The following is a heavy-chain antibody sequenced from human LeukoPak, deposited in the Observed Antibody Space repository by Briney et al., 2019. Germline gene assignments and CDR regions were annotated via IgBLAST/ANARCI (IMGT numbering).Heavy chain of an antibody. V-gene: IGHV3-30*03. Sequence: GGPLRFSCAASEFPLSKYGMQELRKAPGKGLEWVAVISYDGSNKYYADSVKGRFTISRDNSKNTLYLQMNSLRAEDTAVYYCATGGTNYYDSSGSNWGFDYWGQGTLVTVSS. CDR3: ATGGTNYYDSSGSNWGFDY. CDR1: EFPLSKYG. D-gene: IGHD3-22*01. J-gene: IGHJ4*02. CDR2: ISYDGSNK.